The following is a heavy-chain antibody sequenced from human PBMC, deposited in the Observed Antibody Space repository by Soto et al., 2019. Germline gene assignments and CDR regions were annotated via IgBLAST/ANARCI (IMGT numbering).Heavy chain of an antibody. Sequence: SETLSLTCTVSGGSVSSGSYYWSWIRQPPGKGLEWIGYIYYSGSTNYNPSLKSRVTISVDTSKNQFSLKLSSVTAADTAVYYGARDRNKLARPAYDAFVIWGKG. J-gene: IGHJ3*02. CDR2: IYYSGST. CDR1: GGSVSSGSYY. CDR3: ARDRNKLARPAYDAFVI. V-gene: IGHV4-61*01. D-gene: IGHD1-26*01.